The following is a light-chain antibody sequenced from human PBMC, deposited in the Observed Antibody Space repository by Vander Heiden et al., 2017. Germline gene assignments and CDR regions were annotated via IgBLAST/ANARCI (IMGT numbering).Light chain of an antibody. CDR1: QGISSY. Sequence: IRMTQSPSSFSASTGDRVTITCRASQGISSYLAWYQQKPGKAPKLLIYAASTLQSGVPSRFSGSGSGTDFTLTISCLQSEDFATYYCQQYYSYHTFGQGTKLEIK. J-gene: IGKJ2*01. V-gene: IGKV1-8*01. CDR3: QQYYSYHT. CDR2: AAS.